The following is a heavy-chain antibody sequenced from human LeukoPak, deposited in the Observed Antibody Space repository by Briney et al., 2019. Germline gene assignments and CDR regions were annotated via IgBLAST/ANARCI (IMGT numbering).Heavy chain of an antibody. CDR1: GFTFSSYG. D-gene: IGHD6-19*01. CDR3: ARGGKRALAGTRSPQYFQH. Sequence: GGSLRLSCAASGFTFSSYGMHWVRQAPGKGLEWVAFIRYDGSNKYYADSVKGRFTISRDNSKNTLYLQMNSLRPEDTAVYYCARGGKRALAGTRSPQYFQHWGQGTLVTVSS. CDR2: IRYDGSNK. V-gene: IGHV3-30*02. J-gene: IGHJ1*01.